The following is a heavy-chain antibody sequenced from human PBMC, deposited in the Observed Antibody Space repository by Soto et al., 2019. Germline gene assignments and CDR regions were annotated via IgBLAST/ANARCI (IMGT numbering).Heavy chain of an antibody. CDR3: AITLGCSSTSCPHSHYYGMDV. CDR1: GGSFGGYY. Sequence: PSETLSLTCAVYGGSFGGYYWSWIRQPPGKGLEWIGEINHSGSTNYNPSLKSRVTISVDTSKNQFSLKLSSVTAADTAVYYCAITLGCSSTSCPHSHYYGMDVWGQGTTVTVSS. J-gene: IGHJ6*02. D-gene: IGHD2-2*01. CDR2: INHSGST. V-gene: IGHV4-34*01.